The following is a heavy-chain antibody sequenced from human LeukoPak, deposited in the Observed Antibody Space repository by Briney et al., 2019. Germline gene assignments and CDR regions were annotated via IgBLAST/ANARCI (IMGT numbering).Heavy chain of an antibody. J-gene: IGHJ4*02. CDR3: ARVSRTYNYYDSRGYYDIDY. CDR2: ISSSGSTI. Sequence: TGGSLRLSCAASGFTFSDYYMSWIRQAPGKGLEWVSYISSSGSTIYYADSVKGRFTISRDNAKNSLYLQMNSLRAEDTAVYYCARVSRTYNYYDSRGYYDIDYWGQGTLVTVSS. V-gene: IGHV3-11*04. CDR1: GFTFSDYY. D-gene: IGHD3-22*01.